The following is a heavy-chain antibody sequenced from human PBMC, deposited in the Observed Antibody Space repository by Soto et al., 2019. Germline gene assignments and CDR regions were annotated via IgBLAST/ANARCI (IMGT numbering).Heavy chain of an antibody. D-gene: IGHD1-26*01. V-gene: IGHV3-30*03. CDR2: LSHDGSNK. CDR3: ARDRDGGTYTYFDN. J-gene: IGHJ4*02. CDR1: GFIFSAFG. Sequence: GGSLRLSCAASGFIFSAFGIHWFRQAPGKGLEWVAFLSHDGSNKYYADSVRGRFTISRDNSKNTVYLQMNSLRPDDTAVYYCARDRDGGTYTYFDNWGQGTRVTVSS.